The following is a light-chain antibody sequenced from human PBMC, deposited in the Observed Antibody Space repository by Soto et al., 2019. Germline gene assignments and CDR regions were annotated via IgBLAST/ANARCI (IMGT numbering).Light chain of an antibody. Sequence: QSALTQPASMSGSPGQSITISCTGTSSDVGSYNYVSWYQQHPGKAPKLMIYDVSNRPSGVSNRFSGSKSGNTASLTISGLQAEDEADYYCSSYTSSSTLLYVFGTGTKVTVL. V-gene: IGLV2-14*01. CDR1: SSDVGSYNY. CDR3: SSYTSSSTLLYV. CDR2: DVS. J-gene: IGLJ1*01.